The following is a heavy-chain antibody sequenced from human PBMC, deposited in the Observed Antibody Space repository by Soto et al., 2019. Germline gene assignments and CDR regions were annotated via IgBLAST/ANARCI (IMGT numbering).Heavy chain of an antibody. CDR2: VNPIVSMS. J-gene: IGHJ4*02. Sequence: QVQLVQSGAEVKRPGSSVKVSCKASGDTFNFYSINWVRQAPGLGLEWMGRVNPIVSMSNYAQKFQGRVTMPADKSTSTASMELSSLRSEDTAIYYCASSYGSGYRAFDYWGQGALVTVSS. V-gene: IGHV1-69*02. D-gene: IGHD3-10*01. CDR3: ASSYGSGYRAFDY. CDR1: GDTFNFYS.